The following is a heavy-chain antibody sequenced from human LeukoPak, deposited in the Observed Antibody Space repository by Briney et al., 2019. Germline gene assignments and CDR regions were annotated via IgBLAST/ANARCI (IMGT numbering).Heavy chain of an antibody. CDR1: GYSFTSYW. D-gene: IGHD5-24*01. V-gene: IGHV5-51*01. CDR3: ARPPSRDGYNLGY. J-gene: IGHJ4*02. CDR2: IYPGDSDT. Sequence: PVESLKISCKGSGYSFTSYWIGLVRQMPGKGLEWMGIIYPGDSDTRYSPSFQGQVTISADKSISTAYLQWSSLKASDTAMYYCARPPSRDGYNLGYWGQGTLVTVSS.